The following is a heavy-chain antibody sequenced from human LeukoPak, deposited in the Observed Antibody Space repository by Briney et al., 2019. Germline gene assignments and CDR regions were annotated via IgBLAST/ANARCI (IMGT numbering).Heavy chain of an antibody. CDR2: INQDGSKK. J-gene: IGHJ4*02. V-gene: IGHV3-7*01. CDR1: GFTISTYW. D-gene: IGHD1-26*01. CDR3: ATSGASSY. Sequence: GGSLRLSCTASGFTISTYWMSWVRQAPGKGLEWVANINQDGSKKYYVDSVKGRFTISRDNVKNSVYLQMNSLRAEDTAVYYCATSGASSYWGQGTLVTVSS.